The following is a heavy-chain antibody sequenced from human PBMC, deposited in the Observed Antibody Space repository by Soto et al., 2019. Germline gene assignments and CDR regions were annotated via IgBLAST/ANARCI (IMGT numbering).Heavy chain of an antibody. CDR2: IYYSGST. CDR3: ARDAQYGDPEYYYYGMDV. J-gene: IGHJ6*02. D-gene: IGHD4-17*01. V-gene: IGHV4-59*01. Sequence: QVQLQESGPGLVKPSETLSLTCTVSGGSISSYYWSWIRQPPGKGLEWIGYIYYSGSTNYNPSLKSRVTISVDTSKNQFSLKLSSVTAADTAVYYCARDAQYGDPEYYYYGMDVWGQGTTVTVSS. CDR1: GGSISSYY.